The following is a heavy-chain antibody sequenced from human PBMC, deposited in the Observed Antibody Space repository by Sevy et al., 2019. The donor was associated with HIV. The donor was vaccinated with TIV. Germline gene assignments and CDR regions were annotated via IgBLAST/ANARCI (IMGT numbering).Heavy chain of an antibody. CDR2: VSGSSNYI. J-gene: IGHJ4*02. D-gene: IGHD1-26*01. CDR3: ARGPPDGSYDYFDY. CDR1: GFTFITYN. Sequence: GGSLRLSCAASGFTFITYNMNWVRQAPGKGLEWVPSVSGSSNYIYYAESLKGRFIISRDNANNTLYLQINSLRADYTAVYYCARGPPDGSYDYFDYWGQGTLVTFSS. V-gene: IGHV3-21*06.